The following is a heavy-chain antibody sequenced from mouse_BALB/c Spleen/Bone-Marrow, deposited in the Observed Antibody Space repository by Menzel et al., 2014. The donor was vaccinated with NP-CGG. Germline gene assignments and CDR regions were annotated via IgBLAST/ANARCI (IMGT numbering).Heavy chain of an antibody. V-gene: IGHV14-3*02. Sequence: EVQLQQSGAELVKPGASVKLSCTASGFNIKDTYMHWVKQRPEQGLEWIGRIDPANGNTKYDPKFQGKATITADTSSNSAYLQLSSLTSEDTAVYYCARWEYYAMDYWGQGTSVTVSS. J-gene: IGHJ4*01. CDR3: ARWEYYAMDY. CDR2: IDPANGNT. CDR1: GFNIKDTY. D-gene: IGHD4-1*01.